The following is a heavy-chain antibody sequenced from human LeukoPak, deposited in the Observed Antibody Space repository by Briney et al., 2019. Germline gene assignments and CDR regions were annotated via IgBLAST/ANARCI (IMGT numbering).Heavy chain of an antibody. J-gene: IGHJ5*02. CDR2: ISYDGSNK. CDR3: AKERTDLRTTIFDP. CDR1: GFTFSSYG. D-gene: IGHD5-24*01. Sequence: PGGSLRLSCAASGFTFSSYGMHWVRQAPGKGLEWVAVISYDGSNKYYADSVKGRFTISRDNSKNTLYLQMNSLRAEDTAVYYCAKERTDLRTTIFDPWGQGTLVTVSS. V-gene: IGHV3-30*18.